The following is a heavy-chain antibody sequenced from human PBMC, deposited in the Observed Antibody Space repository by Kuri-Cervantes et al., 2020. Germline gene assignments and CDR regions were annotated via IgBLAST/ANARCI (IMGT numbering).Heavy chain of an antibody. Sequence: SVKVSCKASGGTFSSYTISWVRQAPGQGLEWMGRIIPILGIANYAQKFQGRVTITADKSTSTAYMELSSLRSEDTAVYYCAKDRTRGWTTVTTSTGLTNEQINDYWGQGTLVTVSS. J-gene: IGHJ4*02. V-gene: IGHV1-69*04. CDR3: AKDRTRGWTTVTTSTGLTNEQINDY. D-gene: IGHD4-17*01. CDR2: IIPILGIA. CDR1: GGTFSSYT.